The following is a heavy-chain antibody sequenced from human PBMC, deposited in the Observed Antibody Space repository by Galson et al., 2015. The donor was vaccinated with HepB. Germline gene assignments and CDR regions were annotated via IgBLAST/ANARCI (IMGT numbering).Heavy chain of an antibody. Sequence: SLRLSCAASGFTFSGSTMHWVRQASEKGLEWVGRVRSKANNYATGYAASVKGRFTISRDDSKNTAYLQMNSLRTEDTAVYYCTNSGGTTGYYGMDVWGQGTTVTVSS. CDR3: TNSGGTTGYYGMDV. CDR2: VRSKANNYAT. J-gene: IGHJ6*02. V-gene: IGHV3-73*01. CDR1: GFTFSGST. D-gene: IGHD1-7*01.